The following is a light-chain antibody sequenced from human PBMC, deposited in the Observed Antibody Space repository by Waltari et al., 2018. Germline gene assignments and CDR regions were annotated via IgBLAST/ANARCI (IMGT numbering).Light chain of an antibody. J-gene: IGLJ3*02. CDR1: GSNIGAGYD. CDR3: QSYDTSLMSVV. Sequence: QSVLTQPPSVSGAPGQRVTISCTGSGSNIGAGYDVHRQRRPPRAAPKLLMYGRTGRPLGVANRFFGSTSGTSASLAITGLRAEDEADYYCQSYDTSLMSVVFGGGTKLTVL. V-gene: IGLV1-40*01. CDR2: GRT.